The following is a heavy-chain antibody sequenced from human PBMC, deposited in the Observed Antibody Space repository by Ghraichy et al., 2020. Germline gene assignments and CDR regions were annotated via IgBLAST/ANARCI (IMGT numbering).Heavy chain of an antibody. CDR3: LTVAFSGGAH. J-gene: IGHJ4*02. CDR1: GFTFSVHW. Sequence: LSLTCAASGFTFSVHWMSWVRQAPGKGLEWVANINKDGSRANYVNSVKGRFTISRDNAKSSLDPQMNSLRAEDTAVYYCLTVAFSGGAHWGQGTLVTVSS. D-gene: IGHD6-25*01. V-gene: IGHV3-7*01. CDR2: INKDGSRA.